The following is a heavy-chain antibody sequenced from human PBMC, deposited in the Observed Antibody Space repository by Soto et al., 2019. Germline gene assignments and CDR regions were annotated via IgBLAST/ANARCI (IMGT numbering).Heavy chain of an antibody. CDR2: IYYSGST. CDR1: GGSISSYY. V-gene: IGHV4-59*08. D-gene: IGHD1-26*01. CDR3: SRHGATTTALDP. Sequence: SETLSLTCTVSGGSISSYYWSWIRQPPGKGLEWIGYIYYSGSTNYNPSLKSRVTISVDTSKNQFSLKLSSVTAADTAVYYCSRHGATTTALDPRAQGNLLTVSS. J-gene: IGHJ5*02.